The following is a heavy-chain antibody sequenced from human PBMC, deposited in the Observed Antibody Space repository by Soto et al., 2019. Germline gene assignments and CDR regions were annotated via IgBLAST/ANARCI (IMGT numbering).Heavy chain of an antibody. Sequence: EEQLVESGGGLVQPGGSLRLSCAVSGFTVNANFMNWVRQAPGKAPEWVSVLYPGPCTYYAESVKGSFTISIQDSTHALCLPLSHTRAEDTAGYYCAIQCGGACSNALTVWGQGKMVTGSS. J-gene: IGHJ3*01. CDR1: GFTVNANF. CDR2: LYPGPCT. D-gene: IGHD2-21*01. V-gene: IGHV3-66*04. CDR3: AIQCGGACSNALTV.